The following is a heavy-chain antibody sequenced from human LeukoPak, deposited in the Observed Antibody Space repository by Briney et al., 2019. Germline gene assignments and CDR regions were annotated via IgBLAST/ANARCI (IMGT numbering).Heavy chain of an antibody. V-gene: IGHV4-59*01. CDR2: IYYSGST. CDR3: ARLYSSSLGRVFDY. D-gene: IGHD6-13*01. Sequence: PSETLSLTCTVSGGSISSYYWSWIRQPPGKRLEWIGYIYYSGSTNYSPSLKSRVTISVDTSKNQFSLKLSSVTAADTAVYYCARLYSSSLGRVFDYWGQGTLVTVSS. J-gene: IGHJ4*02. CDR1: GGSISSYY.